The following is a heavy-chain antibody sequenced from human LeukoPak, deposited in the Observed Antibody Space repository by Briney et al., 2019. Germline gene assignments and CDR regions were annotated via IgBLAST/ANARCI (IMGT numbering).Heavy chain of an antibody. CDR2: ISFDATKE. J-gene: IGHJ3*02. Sequence: GGSLRLSCAASGFTFSNYAMHWVRQAPGKGLEWVAVISFDATKEYFGKSVKGRFTISRDNSKATLYLQMHRLRIEDTALYFCAKFKVGTNTTQKNAFDIWGRGTVVAVSS. V-gene: IGHV3-30*18. D-gene: IGHD1-1*01. CDR1: GFTFSNYA. CDR3: AKFKVGTNTTQKNAFDI.